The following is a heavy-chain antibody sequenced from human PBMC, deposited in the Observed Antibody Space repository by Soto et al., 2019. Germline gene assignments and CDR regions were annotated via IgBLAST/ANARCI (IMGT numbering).Heavy chain of an antibody. D-gene: IGHD4-17*01. CDR2: VSRSGGTT. CDR3: AKERCGDYGDAFDC. V-gene: IGHV3-23*01. CDR1: GFTFSSYA. J-gene: IGHJ4*02. Sequence: EVQLLESGGGLVQPGGSLRLSCAASGFTFSSYAMGWVRQAPGKGLEWVSGVSRSGGTTYYADSVKGRFTISRDNSKNRLYLQMNSLRAEDTAAYYCAKERCGDYGDAFDCWGQGTLVTVSS.